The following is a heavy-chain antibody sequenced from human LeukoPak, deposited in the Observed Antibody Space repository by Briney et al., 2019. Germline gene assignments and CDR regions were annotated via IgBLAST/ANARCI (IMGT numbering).Heavy chain of an antibody. CDR2: ISCSGGST. Sequence: GGSLRLSCAASGFTFSSYGMSWVRQAPGKGLEWVSAISCSGGSTYYADSVKGRFTISRENSKNTLYLQMNSLRAEDTAVYYCAKGSSGSYYYYYYMDVWGKGTTVTISS. CDR3: AKGSSGSYYYYYYMDV. CDR1: GFTFSSYG. D-gene: IGHD1-26*01. J-gene: IGHJ6*03. V-gene: IGHV3-23*01.